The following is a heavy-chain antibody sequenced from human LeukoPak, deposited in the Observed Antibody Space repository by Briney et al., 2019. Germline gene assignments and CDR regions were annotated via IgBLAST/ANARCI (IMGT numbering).Heavy chain of an antibody. V-gene: IGHV4-39*02. Sequence: PSETLSLTCSVSGGSISSSSYYWGWLRQPPGKGLEWFGTIYYSGNTYYIPSLKSRVTISVDSSKKLFSLKLSSVTAADTAVYYCARENEWELHLDYWGQGTLVTVSS. CDR3: ARENEWELHLDY. CDR1: GGSISSSSYY. CDR2: IYYSGNT. D-gene: IGHD1-26*01. J-gene: IGHJ4*02.